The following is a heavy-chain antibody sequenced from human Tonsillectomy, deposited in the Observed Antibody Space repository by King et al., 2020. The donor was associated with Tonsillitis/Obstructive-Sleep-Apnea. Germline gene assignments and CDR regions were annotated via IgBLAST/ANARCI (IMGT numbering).Heavy chain of an antibody. V-gene: IGHV3-33*01. CDR1: GFTFSDYG. D-gene: IGHD3-10*01. J-gene: IGHJ6*02. CDR2: IWYDGSNK. Sequence: VQLVDSGGGVVRPGRSLRLSCAASGFTFSDYGMHWVRQAPGKGLEWVAVIWYDGSNKYYADSVKGRFTISRDNSKNTVYLQMNSLRAEDTAVYYCARTYYFKEYYYGMDVWGQGTTVTVSS. CDR3: ARTYYFKEYYYGMDV.